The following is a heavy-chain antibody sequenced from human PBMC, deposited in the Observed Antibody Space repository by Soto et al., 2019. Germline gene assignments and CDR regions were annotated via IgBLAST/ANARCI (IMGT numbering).Heavy chain of an antibody. D-gene: IGHD3-9*01. CDR2: ISGSGGST. J-gene: IGHJ4*02. V-gene: IGHV3-23*01. CDR1: GFTFSSYA. Sequence: GGSLRLSCAASGFTFSSYAMSWVRQAPGKGLEWVSAISGSGGSTYYADSVKGRFTISRDNSKNTLYLQMNSLRAEDTAVYYCAKGPTGRYFDWLPLPFDYWGQGTLVTVSS. CDR3: AKGPTGRYFDWLPLPFDY.